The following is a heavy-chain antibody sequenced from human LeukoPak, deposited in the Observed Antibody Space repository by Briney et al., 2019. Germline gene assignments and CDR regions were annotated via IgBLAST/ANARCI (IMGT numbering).Heavy chain of an antibody. Sequence: PSETLSLTCTVSGGSISSGSYYWSWIRQPAGKGLEWIGRIYTSGSTNYNPSLKSRVTISVDTSKNQFSLKLSSVTAADTAVYYCASQESYGMINYFDYWGQGTLVTVSS. CDR2: IYTSGST. D-gene: IGHD3-10*01. CDR3: ASQESYGMINYFDY. V-gene: IGHV4-61*02. J-gene: IGHJ4*02. CDR1: GGSISSGSYY.